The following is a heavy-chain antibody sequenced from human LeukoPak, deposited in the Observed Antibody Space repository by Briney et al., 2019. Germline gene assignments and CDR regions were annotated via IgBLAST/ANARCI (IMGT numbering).Heavy chain of an antibody. J-gene: IGHJ5*02. D-gene: IGHD2-2*01. CDR3: ARGDIVVVPAAILGPSWFDP. Sequence: ASVKVSCKASGYTFTGYYMHWVRQAPGQGLEWMGIINPSGGSTSYAQKFQGRVTMTRDTSTSTVYMELSSLRSEDTAVYYCARGDIVVVPAAILGPSWFDPWGQGTLVTVSS. V-gene: IGHV1-46*01. CDR1: GYTFTGYY. CDR2: INPSGGST.